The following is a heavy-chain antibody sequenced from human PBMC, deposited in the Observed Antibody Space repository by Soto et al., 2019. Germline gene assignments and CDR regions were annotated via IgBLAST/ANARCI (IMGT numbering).Heavy chain of an antibody. CDR3: ARCRSGGSCYLDY. CDR1: GFTFSSYA. J-gene: IGHJ4*02. Sequence: QVQLVESGGGVVQPGRSLRLSCAASGFTFSSYAMHWVRQAPGKGLEWVAVISYDGSNKYYADSVKGRFTISRDNSKNPLYLQMNSLRAEDTAVYYCARCRSGGSCYLDYWGQGTLVTVSS. CDR2: ISYDGSNK. V-gene: IGHV3-30-3*01. D-gene: IGHD2-15*01.